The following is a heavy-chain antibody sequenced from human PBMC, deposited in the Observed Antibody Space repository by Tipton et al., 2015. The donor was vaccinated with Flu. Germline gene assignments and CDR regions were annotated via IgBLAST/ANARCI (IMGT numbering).Heavy chain of an antibody. J-gene: IGHJ5*02. Sequence: SGFTFSNYGLHWVRQAPGKRLEWVALIRHYVTNTYYVDSVRGRFTISRDNSKSIAYLQMNSLKTEDTAVYYCSHNYGANTNAGSWGQGTLVTVSP. V-gene: IGHV3-30*02. CDR3: SHNYGANTNAGS. CDR2: IRHYVTNT. D-gene: IGHD4-23*01. CDR1: GFTFSNYG.